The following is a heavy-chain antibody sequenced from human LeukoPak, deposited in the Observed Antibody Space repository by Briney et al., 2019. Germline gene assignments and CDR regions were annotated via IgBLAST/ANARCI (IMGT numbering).Heavy chain of an antibody. Sequence: GESLKISCKGSGYSFTSYWIGWVRQMPGKGLEWMGIIYPGDSDTRYSPSFQGQVTISADKSISTAYLQWSSLKASDTAMYYCATVVCSGTFYPAEYFDSWGQGTLVTVSS. V-gene: IGHV5-51*01. D-gene: IGHD3-10*02. CDR1: GYSFTSYW. CDR3: ATVVCSGTFYPAEYFDS. J-gene: IGHJ4*02. CDR2: IYPGDSDT.